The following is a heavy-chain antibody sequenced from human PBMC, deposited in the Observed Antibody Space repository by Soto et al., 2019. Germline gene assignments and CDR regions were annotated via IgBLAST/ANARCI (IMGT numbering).Heavy chain of an antibody. CDR3: ARDLLYSTRATVRFDI. CDR1: GYTFTNYG. J-gene: IGHJ3*02. CDR2: INTYNGNT. D-gene: IGHD6-13*01. V-gene: IGHV1-18*01. Sequence: VQLVQSGVEVKKPGASVKVSCKASGYTFTNYGITWVRQAPGQGLEWMGWINTYNGNTNYAQKAQGRVTMTTETPTSTAYMELRSLRPDDAAVYYCARDLLYSTRATVRFDIWGQGTMLTVSS.